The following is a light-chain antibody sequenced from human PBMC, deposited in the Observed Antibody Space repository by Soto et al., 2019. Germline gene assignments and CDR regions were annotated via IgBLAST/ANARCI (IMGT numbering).Light chain of an antibody. CDR2: DVS. J-gene: IGLJ1*01. Sequence: ALTQPASVSGSPGQSSTISCTGTSSDVGGYDYVSWYQQHPGKAPKLMIYDVSNRPSGVSNRFSGSKSGNTASLTISGLQAEDEADYYCSSYTSSSTYVFGTGTKVTVL. CDR3: SSYTSSSTYV. CDR1: SSDVGGYDY. V-gene: IGLV2-14*01.